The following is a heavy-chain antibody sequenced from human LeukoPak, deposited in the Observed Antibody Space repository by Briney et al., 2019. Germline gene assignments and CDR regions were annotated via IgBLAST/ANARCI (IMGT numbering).Heavy chain of an antibody. D-gene: IGHD5-18*01. Sequence: GGSLRLSCAASGFTFSNAWMNWVRQAPGKGLEWVGRIKSKTDGGTTDYAAPVKGRFTISRDDPKNTLYLQMNSLKTEDTAVYYCARRGYSYGFDYWGQGTLVTVSS. V-gene: IGHV3-15*07. CDR3: ARRGYSYGFDY. CDR2: IKSKTDGGTT. J-gene: IGHJ4*02. CDR1: GFTFSNAW.